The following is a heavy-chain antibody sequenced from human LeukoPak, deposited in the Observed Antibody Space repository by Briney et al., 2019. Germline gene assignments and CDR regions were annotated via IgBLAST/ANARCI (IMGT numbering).Heavy chain of an antibody. Sequence: MASETQSLTCTVSGGSISSYYWSWIRQPPGKGLEWIGYIYYSGSTKYNPSLKSRVTISVDTSKNQFSLKLSSVTAADTAVYYCARVPPGTSHFDYWGQGTLVTVSS. CDR3: ARVPPGTSHFDY. J-gene: IGHJ4*02. V-gene: IGHV4-59*01. CDR1: GGSISSYY. D-gene: IGHD1-7*01. CDR2: IYYSGST.